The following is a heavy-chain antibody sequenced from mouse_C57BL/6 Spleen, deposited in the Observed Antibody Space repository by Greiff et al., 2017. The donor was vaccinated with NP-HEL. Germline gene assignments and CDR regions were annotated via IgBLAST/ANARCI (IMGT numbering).Heavy chain of an antibody. Sequence: QVQLKQSGPELVKPGASVKISCKASGYAFSSSWMNWVKQRPGKGLEWIGRIYPGDGDTNYNGKFKGKATLTADKSSSTAYMQLSSLTSEDSAVYFCASNYYGYDGHYFDYWGQGTTLTVSS. CDR3: ASNYYGYDGHYFDY. D-gene: IGHD2-2*01. J-gene: IGHJ2*01. CDR2: IYPGDGDT. CDR1: GYAFSSSW. V-gene: IGHV1-82*01.